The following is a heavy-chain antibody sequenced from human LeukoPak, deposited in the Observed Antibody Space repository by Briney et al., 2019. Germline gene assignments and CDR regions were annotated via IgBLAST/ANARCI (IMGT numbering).Heavy chain of an antibody. CDR1: GFTFSSYG. D-gene: IGHD5-24*01. CDR2: ISSSSSTI. CDR3: ARDSKRWLRSPFDY. J-gene: IGHJ4*02. V-gene: IGHV3-48*01. Sequence: GGSLRLSCAASGFTFSSYGMHWVCQAPGKGLEWVSYISSSSSTIYYADSVKGRFTISRDNAKNSLYLQMNSLRAEDTAVYYCARDSKRWLRSPFDYWGQGTLVTVSS.